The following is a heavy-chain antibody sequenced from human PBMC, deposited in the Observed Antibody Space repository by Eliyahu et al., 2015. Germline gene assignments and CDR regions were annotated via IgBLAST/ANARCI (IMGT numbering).Heavy chain of an antibody. V-gene: IGHV3-30-3*01. CDR2: ISXXGSXK. J-gene: IGHJ5*02. CDR1: GFPFSRYA. Sequence: QVQLVESGGGVVQPGRSLRLSCXASGFPFSRYAMNWVRQVPGKGLGWVALISXXGSXKLYADSVKGRFTISRDNSRNTLYLHMNSLRAEDTATFYCVKDGSGANFNWFDPWGQGTLVTVSS. D-gene: IGHD6-19*01. CDR3: VKDGSGANFNWFDP.